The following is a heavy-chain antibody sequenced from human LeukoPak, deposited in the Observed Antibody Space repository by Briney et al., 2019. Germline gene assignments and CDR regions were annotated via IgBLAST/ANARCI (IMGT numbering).Heavy chain of an antibody. CDR2: INPSGGST. CDR3: ARALPLVRGIAAAAYSNWFDP. Sequence: ASVKVSCKASGYTFTSYYMHWVRQAPGQGLEWMGIINPSGGSTSYAQKFQGRVTMTRDTSTSTVYMELSSLRSEDTAVYYCARALPLVRGIAAAAYSNWFDPWGQGTLVTVSS. V-gene: IGHV1-46*01. CDR1: GYTFTSYY. D-gene: IGHD6-13*01. J-gene: IGHJ5*02.